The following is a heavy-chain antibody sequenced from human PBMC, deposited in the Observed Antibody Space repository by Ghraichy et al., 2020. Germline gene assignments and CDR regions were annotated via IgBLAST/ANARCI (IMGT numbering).Heavy chain of an antibody. CDR3: ARDPRVWRYDFWSGYAFDI. D-gene: IGHD3-3*01. Sequence: SETLSLTCAVSGGSISSINWWSWVRHPPGKGLEWIGEIYHSGSTNYNPSLKSRVTISVDKSKNQFSLKLSSVTAADTAVYYCARDPRVWRYDFWSGYAFDIWGQGTMVTVSS. CDR2: IYHSGST. V-gene: IGHV4-4*02. J-gene: IGHJ3*02. CDR1: GGSISSINW.